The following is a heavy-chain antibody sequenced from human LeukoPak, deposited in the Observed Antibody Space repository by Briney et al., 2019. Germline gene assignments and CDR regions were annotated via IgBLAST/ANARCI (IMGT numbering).Heavy chain of an antibody. D-gene: IGHD3-16*01. J-gene: IGHJ4*02. V-gene: IGHV3-66*02. CDR2: IYSGDNT. CDR1: GFTVSNNY. Sequence: GGSLRLSCAASGFTVSNNYMSWVRQAPAKGLEWVSVIYSGDNTYYVESVKGRFTISRDNSKNTLFLQINRLRAEDTAGYYCAGRRVLDASFDYWGQGHLVTVSS. CDR3: AGRRVLDASFDY.